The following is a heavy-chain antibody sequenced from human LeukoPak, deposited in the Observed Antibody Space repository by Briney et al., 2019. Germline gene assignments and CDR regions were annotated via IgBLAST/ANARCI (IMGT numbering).Heavy chain of an antibody. CDR3: ARTKVPDP. V-gene: IGHV4-30-4*08. J-gene: IGHJ5*02. Sequence: SETLSLTCTVSGGSISSNDCYWSWLRQPPGKGLEWIRHIYYSGTTYYNPSLKSRVTISLDSSKNQFFLILVSVNVADTAIYYCARTKVPDPWGRGSLVTVSS. CDR2: IYYSGTT. CDR1: GGSISSNDCY. D-gene: IGHD1-14*01.